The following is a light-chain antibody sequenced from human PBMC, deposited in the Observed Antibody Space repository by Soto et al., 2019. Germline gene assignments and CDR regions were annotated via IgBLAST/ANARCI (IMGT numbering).Light chain of an antibody. V-gene: IGKV3-20*01. J-gene: IGKJ4*01. CDR3: QQYGSSPLT. CDR1: QSVSSN. CDR2: GAS. Sequence: EIVMTQPPATLSVSPGERATFYCRASQSVSSNLAWYQQKPGQAPRIIIYGASSRATGIPDRFSGSGSGTDCTLTISRLEPEDVAVFYCQQYGSSPLTLGGGTKVDI.